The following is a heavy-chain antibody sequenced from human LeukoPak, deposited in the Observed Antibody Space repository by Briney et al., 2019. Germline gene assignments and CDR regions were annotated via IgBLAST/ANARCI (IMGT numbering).Heavy chain of an antibody. CDR3: AMYSSGWYKNY. V-gene: IGHV4-38-2*01. D-gene: IGHD6-19*01. Sequence: PSETLSLTCAVSGYSLSSGYYWGWIRQPPGKGREWIGSIYHSGSTYYNPSLKSRVTISVDTSKNQFSLKLTSVTAADTAVYYCAMYSSGWYKNYWGQGTLVTVSS. CDR2: IYHSGST. CDR1: GYSLSSGYY. J-gene: IGHJ4*02.